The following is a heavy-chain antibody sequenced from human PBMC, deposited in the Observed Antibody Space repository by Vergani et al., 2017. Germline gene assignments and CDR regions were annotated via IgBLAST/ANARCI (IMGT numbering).Heavy chain of an antibody. CDR3: AKDLSYYDSSGCYPD. J-gene: IGHJ4*02. Sequence: QVQLQESGPGLVKPSQTLSLTCTVSGGSISSGGYYWSWIRQPPGKGLEWIGEINHSGSTNYNPSLKSRVTISVDTSKNQFSLKLSSVTAADTAVYYCAKDLSYYDSSGCYPDWGQGTLVTVSS. D-gene: IGHD3-22*01. CDR1: GGSISSGGYY. CDR2: INHSGST. V-gene: IGHV4-31*03.